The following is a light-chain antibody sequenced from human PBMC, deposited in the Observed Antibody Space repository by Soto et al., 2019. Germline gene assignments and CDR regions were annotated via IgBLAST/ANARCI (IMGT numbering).Light chain of an antibody. CDR2: GAS. J-gene: IGKJ4*01. CDR3: QQYNNWPLA. V-gene: IGKV3-15*01. CDR1: QSVSSN. Sequence: GERATLSCRASQSVSSNLAWYQQKPGQAPRLLIYGASTRATGIPARFSGSGSGTEFTLTISSLQSEDFAVYYCQQYNNWPLAFGGGTKVDIK.